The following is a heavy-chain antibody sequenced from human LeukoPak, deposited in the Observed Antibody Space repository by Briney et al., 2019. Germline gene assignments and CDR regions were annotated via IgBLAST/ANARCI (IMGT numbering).Heavy chain of an antibody. J-gene: IGHJ4*02. CDR2: NSHTGDII. CDR3: ARVPDITARPCDS. D-gene: IGHD1-1*01. Sequence: SETLSLTCAVYGGSFNSYFWTWVRQTPGKGLEWIGENSHTGDIINYKPSLKSRVTISVDSSKTQFSLRLTSVTAADTGVYYCARVPDITARPCDSWGPGTRVTVS. V-gene: IGHV4-34*01. CDR1: GGSFNSYF.